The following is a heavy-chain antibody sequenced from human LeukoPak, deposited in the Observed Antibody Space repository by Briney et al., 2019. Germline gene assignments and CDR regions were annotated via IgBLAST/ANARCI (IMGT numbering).Heavy chain of an antibody. CDR2: TSSDLNVK. Sequence: GGSLRLSCAASGFTIRNYVIHWVRQAPGKGLEWVAVTSSDLNVKLYADSVKGRFTISRDNSRSTLYLQMNSLRPEDTAIYYCAREGYYGSGSPPSLYFDYWGQGTLVTVSS. CDR3: AREGYYGSGSPPSLYFDY. D-gene: IGHD3-10*01. CDR1: GFTIRNYV. J-gene: IGHJ4*02. V-gene: IGHV3-30-3*01.